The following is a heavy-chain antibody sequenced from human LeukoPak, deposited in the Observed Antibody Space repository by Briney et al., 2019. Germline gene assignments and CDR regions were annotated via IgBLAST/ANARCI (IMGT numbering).Heavy chain of an antibody. Sequence: GGSLRLSCAASGFTFSSYWMHWVRQAPGMGLVWVSRINSDGSSTSYADSVKGRFTISRDNAKNTLYLQMNSLRAEDTAVYYCARDLWPGIVPAPWGQGTLVTVSS. CDR3: ARDLWPGIVPAP. V-gene: IGHV3-74*01. J-gene: IGHJ5*02. D-gene: IGHD2-2*01. CDR2: INSDGSST. CDR1: GFTFSSYW.